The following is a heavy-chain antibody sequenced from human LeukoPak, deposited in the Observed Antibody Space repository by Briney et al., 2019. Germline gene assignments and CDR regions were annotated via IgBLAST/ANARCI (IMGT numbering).Heavy chain of an antibody. CDR3: ANIGDCSGACPDFDN. Sequence: ASVKVSCKASGYTFTSYDINWVRQATAQGLEWMGWMNTDSGNTGYAQKFQGRVTMTRDTSISTAYMELSSLTSEDTAVYYCANIGDCSGACPDFDNWGQGTLVTVSS. D-gene: IGHD2-15*01. CDR1: GYTFTSYD. CDR2: MNTDSGNT. J-gene: IGHJ4*02. V-gene: IGHV1-8*01.